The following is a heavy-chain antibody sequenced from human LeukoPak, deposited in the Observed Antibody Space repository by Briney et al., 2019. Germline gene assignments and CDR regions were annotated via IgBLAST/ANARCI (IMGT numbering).Heavy chain of an antibody. CDR2: MNPNSGNT. D-gene: IGHD1-26*01. V-gene: IGHV1-8*01. CDR3: ARAKSLVGATRGSGYYMDV. Sequence: GASVNVSCKASVYTFTSYDINWVRQATGQGREWMGWMNPNSGNTGYAQKFQGRVTMTRNTSISTAYMELSSLRSEDTAVYYCARAKSLVGATRGSGYYMDVWGKGTTVTVSS. J-gene: IGHJ6*03. CDR1: VYTFTSYD.